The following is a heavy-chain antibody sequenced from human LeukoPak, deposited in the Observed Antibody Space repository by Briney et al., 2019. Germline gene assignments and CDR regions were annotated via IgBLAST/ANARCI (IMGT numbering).Heavy chain of an antibody. D-gene: IGHD5-12*01. Sequence: GASVKVSCKASGYTFTSYDINWVRQATGQGLEWMGWMNPISGNTGHAQKFQGRVTMTRDTSISTAYMELSRLRSDDTAVYYCARAYPGYSGYGPDYYYYYMDVWGKGTTVTVSS. CDR1: GYTFTSYD. J-gene: IGHJ6*03. CDR3: ARAYPGYSGYGPDYYYYYMDV. CDR2: MNPISGNT. V-gene: IGHV1-8*01.